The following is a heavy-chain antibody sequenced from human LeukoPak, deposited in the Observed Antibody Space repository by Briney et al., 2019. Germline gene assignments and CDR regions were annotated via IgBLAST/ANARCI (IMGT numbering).Heavy chain of an antibody. V-gene: IGHV3-48*03. D-gene: IGHD4-17*01. Sequence: GGSLRLSCAASGFTFSSYEMNWVRQAPGKGLEWVSYISSSGSTMYYADSVKGRFTISRDNAKNSLYLQMNSLRAEDTAVYYCAGDYGDYVLDYWGQGTLVTVSS. CDR2: ISSSGSTM. J-gene: IGHJ4*02. CDR3: AGDYGDYVLDY. CDR1: GFTFSSYE.